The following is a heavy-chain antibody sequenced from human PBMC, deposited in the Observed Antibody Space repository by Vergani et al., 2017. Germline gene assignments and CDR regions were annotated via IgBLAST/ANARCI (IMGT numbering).Heavy chain of an antibody. Sequence: QVQVVQSGAEVKKSGASVKVSCKTSGYTFSNYYMHWVRQAPGQGLEWMGIINPSGGHTNYAQKFQGRVTMTRDTSTSTVYMEPSSLRSEATAIYYCARGDYDILTGYRYWGQGTLVTVSA. D-gene: IGHD3-9*01. V-gene: IGHV1-46*03. CDR1: GYTFSNYY. J-gene: IGHJ4*02. CDR3: ARGDYDILTGYRY. CDR2: INPSGGHT.